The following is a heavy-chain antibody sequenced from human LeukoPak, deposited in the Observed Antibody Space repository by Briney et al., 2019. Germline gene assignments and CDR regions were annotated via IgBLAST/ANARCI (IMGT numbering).Heavy chain of an antibody. D-gene: IGHD3-3*01. Sequence: GGSLRLSCAASGFTFSSYAMSWVRQAPGKGLEWVSAISGSGGSTYYADSVKGRFTISRDNSKNTLYLQMNSLRAEDTAVYYCAKGDYDFWSGYSYYYYGMDVWDQGTTVTVSS. CDR1: GFTFSSYA. CDR3: AKGDYDFWSGYSYYYYGMDV. J-gene: IGHJ6*02. CDR2: ISGSGGST. V-gene: IGHV3-23*01.